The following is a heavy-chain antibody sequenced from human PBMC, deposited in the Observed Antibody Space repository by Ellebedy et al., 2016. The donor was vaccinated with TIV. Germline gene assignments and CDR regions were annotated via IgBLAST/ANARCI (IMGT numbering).Heavy chain of an antibody. V-gene: IGHV3-33*01. CDR2: IWYDGSNK. D-gene: IGHD2-2*01. CDR3: ARDLEVPAAPSDYGMDV. J-gene: IGHJ6*02. CDR1: GFTFSSYG. Sequence: GGSLRLXCAASGFTFSSYGMHWVRQAPGKGLEWVAVIWYDGSNKYYADSVKGRFTISRDNSKNTLYLQMNSLRAEDTAVYYCARDLEVPAAPSDYGMDVWGQGTTVTVSS.